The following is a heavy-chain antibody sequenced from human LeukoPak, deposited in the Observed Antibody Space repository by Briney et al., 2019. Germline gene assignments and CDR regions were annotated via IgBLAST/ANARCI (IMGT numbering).Heavy chain of an antibody. CDR1: VYTFNTTG. Sequence: ASEKVSCTASVYTFNTTGITWVRHAPGHGLEWTGWISGYNGKTKYAQKLQDRVTMTTDTSTTTAYMELRSLTSDDTAVYYCARAGAVVDNWFDPWGQGTLVTVSS. CDR3: ARAGAVVDNWFDP. J-gene: IGHJ5*02. CDR2: ISGYNGKT. D-gene: IGHD2-15*01. V-gene: IGHV1-18*01.